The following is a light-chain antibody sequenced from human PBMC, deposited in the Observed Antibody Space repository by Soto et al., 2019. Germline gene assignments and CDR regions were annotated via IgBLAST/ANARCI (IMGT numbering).Light chain of an antibody. J-gene: IGKJ1*01. CDR1: QSVSNNY. V-gene: IGKV3-20*01. CDR2: GAS. Sequence: IVLTQYPATLSLSPGERATLSFRASQSVSNNYLAWYQQKPGQAPRLLIYGASNRATGIPDRFSGSGSGTDFTLTISRLEPEDFAVYYCQQYGSSGTFGQGTKV. CDR3: QQYGSSGT.